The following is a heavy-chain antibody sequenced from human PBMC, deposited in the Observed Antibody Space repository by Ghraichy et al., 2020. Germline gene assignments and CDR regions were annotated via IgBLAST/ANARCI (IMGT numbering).Heavy chain of an antibody. CDR3: ARANSSVRSPFDS. D-gene: IGHD3-10*01. CDR1: GSSINATAYF. CDR2: VSHRGDT. Sequence: SQTLSLTCTVSGSSINATAYFWHWFRHHPAKGLEWIGYVSHRGDTYFNPPLKSRLIISMYTSQNRFSLDLYSVSAADSAVYYCARANSSVRSPFDSWGRGARVTVSS. J-gene: IGHJ4*02. V-gene: IGHV4-31*02.